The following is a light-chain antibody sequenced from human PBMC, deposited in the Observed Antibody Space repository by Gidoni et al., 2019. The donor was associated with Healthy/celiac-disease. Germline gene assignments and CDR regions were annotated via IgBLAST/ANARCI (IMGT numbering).Light chain of an antibody. CDR2: AAS. J-gene: IGKJ4*01. V-gene: IGKV1-39*01. Sequence: DIQITQSPSSLSASVGDRVTLTCRASQSISSYLNWYQQKPGKAPKLLIYAASSLQSGVPSRFSGSGSGTDFTLTISSLQPEDFATYYCQQSYSTLAFGGGTKVEIK. CDR1: QSISSY. CDR3: QQSYSTLA.